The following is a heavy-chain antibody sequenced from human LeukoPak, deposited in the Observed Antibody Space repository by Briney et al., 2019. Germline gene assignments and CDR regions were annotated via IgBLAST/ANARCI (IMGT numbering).Heavy chain of an antibody. CDR1: GFTFSSYG. Sequence: GGTLRLSCAASGFTFSSYGMTWVRQAPGKGLEWVSVISGSGGSTNYADSVKGRFTISRDNSKNTLYLQMNSLRADDTAVYYCAREVRGDYFDFWGQGTLVTVSS. V-gene: IGHV3-23*01. CDR3: AREVRGDYFDF. J-gene: IGHJ4*02. CDR2: ISGSGGST. D-gene: IGHD3-16*01.